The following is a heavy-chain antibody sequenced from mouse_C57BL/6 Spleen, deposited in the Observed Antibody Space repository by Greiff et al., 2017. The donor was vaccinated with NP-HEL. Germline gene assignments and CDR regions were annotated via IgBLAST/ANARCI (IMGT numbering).Heavy chain of an antibody. V-gene: IGHV1-69*01. CDR1: GYTFTSYW. Sequence: VQLQQTGAELVMPGASVKLSCKASGYTFTSYWMHWVKQRPGQGLEWIGEIDPSDSYTNYNQKFKGKSTLTVDKSSSTAYMQLSSLTSEDSAVYYCARTHYYGSSRGAMDYWGQGTSVTVSS. CDR3: ARTHYYGSSRGAMDY. D-gene: IGHD1-1*01. J-gene: IGHJ4*01. CDR2: IDPSDSYT.